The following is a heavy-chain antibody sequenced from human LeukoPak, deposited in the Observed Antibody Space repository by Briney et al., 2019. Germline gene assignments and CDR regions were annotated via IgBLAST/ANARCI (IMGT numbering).Heavy chain of an antibody. J-gene: IGHJ6*02. Sequence: SETLSLTCTVSGGSISSYYWSWIRQPPGKGLEWIGYIYYSGSTDYNPSLKSRVTISVDMSKNQFSLKLSSVTAADTAVYYCSRGPPAKPGTGYCYGMDVWSQGTTVTVSS. CDR3: SRGPPAKPGTGYCYGMDV. CDR1: GGSISSYY. V-gene: IGHV4-59*12. D-gene: IGHD2-2*01. CDR2: IYYSGST.